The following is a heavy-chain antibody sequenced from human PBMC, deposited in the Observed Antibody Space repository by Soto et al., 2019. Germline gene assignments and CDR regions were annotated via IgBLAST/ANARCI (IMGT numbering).Heavy chain of an antibody. Sequence: EVRLVESGGGLVQPGGSLRLSCAASGFMFNNYWMSWVRQAPGKGLEWVANIKKDGSEKYYLDSVKGRFTISRDNAKNSVYLQMSSLRVEDTAVYYCGYHCGDYAPDAEFFQHWGQGTLVTVSS. CDR3: GYHCGDYAPDAEFFQH. D-gene: IGHD4-17*01. V-gene: IGHV3-7*01. CDR1: GFMFNNYW. J-gene: IGHJ1*01. CDR2: IKKDGSEK.